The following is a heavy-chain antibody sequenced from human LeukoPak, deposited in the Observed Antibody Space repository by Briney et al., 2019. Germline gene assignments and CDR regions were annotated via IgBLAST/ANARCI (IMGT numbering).Heavy chain of an antibody. CDR1: GFTFSSYG. Sequence: GGSLRLSCAASGFTFSSYGMHWVRQAPGKGLEWVAVISYDGSNKYYADSVKGRFTISRDNAKNSLYLQMNSLRAEDTAVYYCARDSTPAPGYYMDVWGKGTTVTVSS. CDR2: ISYDGSNK. J-gene: IGHJ6*03. CDR3: ARDSTPAPGYYMDV. V-gene: IGHV3-30*03. D-gene: IGHD2-2*01.